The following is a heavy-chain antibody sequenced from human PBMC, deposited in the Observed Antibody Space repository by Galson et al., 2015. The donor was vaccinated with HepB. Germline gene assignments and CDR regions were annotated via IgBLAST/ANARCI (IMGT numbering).Heavy chain of an antibody. Sequence: LRLSCAVSGFTFSSYALHWVRQAPGKGLEWVAIISYDGNHKFYSASVTGRFTVFRVNSKNTLFLQMNSLRTDDTAVYYCARLSPLSPRWSYYDILTGDFDYWGQGTLVTVSS. CDR3: ARLSPLSPRWSYYDILTGDFDY. D-gene: IGHD3-9*01. CDR1: GFTFSSYA. CDR2: ISYDGNHK. J-gene: IGHJ4*02. V-gene: IGHV3-30*04.